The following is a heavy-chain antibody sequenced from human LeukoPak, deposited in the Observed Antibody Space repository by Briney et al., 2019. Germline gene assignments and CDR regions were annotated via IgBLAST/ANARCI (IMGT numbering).Heavy chain of an antibody. CDR1: GGSFSGYY. J-gene: IGHJ5*02. CDR2: INHSGST. D-gene: IGHD3-9*01. V-gene: IGHV4-34*01. CDR3: ARCRYFDWLLSHNWFDP. Sequence: SETLPLTCAVYGGSFSGYYWSWIRQPPGKGLEWIGEINHSGSTNYNPSLKSRVTISVDTSKNQFSLKLSSVTAADTAVYYCARCRYFDWLLSHNWFDPWGQGTLVTVSS.